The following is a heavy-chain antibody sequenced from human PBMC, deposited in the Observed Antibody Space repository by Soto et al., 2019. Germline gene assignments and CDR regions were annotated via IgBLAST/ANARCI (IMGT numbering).Heavy chain of an antibody. CDR1: GFTFSSYS. V-gene: IGHV3-21*01. Sequence: GGSLRLSCAASGFTFSSYSMNWVRQAPGKGLEWVSSISSSSSYIYYADSVKGRFTIPRDNAKNSLHLQMNSLRAEDTAVYYCARDYYDSSGYLAFLDYWGQGNLVTGSS. J-gene: IGHJ4*02. CDR3: ARDYYDSSGYLAFLDY. D-gene: IGHD3-22*01. CDR2: ISSSSSYI.